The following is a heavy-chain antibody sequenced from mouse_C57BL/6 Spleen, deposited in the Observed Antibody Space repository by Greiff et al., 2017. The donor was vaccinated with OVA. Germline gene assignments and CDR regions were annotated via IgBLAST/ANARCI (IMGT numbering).Heavy chain of an antibody. J-gene: IGHJ2*01. V-gene: IGHV3-6*01. Sequence: ESGPGLVKPSPSLSLSCSATGYSITSGYYWNWIRQFPGNKLECMGYISYDGSTNYNPSLKNRISITRDTSKNQFFLKLNSVTTEDTATYYCARGDYYGPSGYFDYWGQGTTLTVSS. CDR2: ISYDGST. CDR1: GYSITSGYY. D-gene: IGHD1-1*01. CDR3: ARGDYYGPSGYFDY.